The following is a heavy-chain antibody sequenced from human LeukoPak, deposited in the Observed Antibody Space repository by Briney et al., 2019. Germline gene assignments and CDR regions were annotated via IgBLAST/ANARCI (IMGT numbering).Heavy chain of an antibody. Sequence: GGSLRLSCAASGFTFSSYAMSWVRQAPGKGLEWVSAISGSGGSTYYADSVKGRFTISRDNSKNTLYLQMNSLRAEDTAVYYCARDRSGLYGMDVWGQGTTVTVSS. D-gene: IGHD6-25*01. V-gene: IGHV3-23*01. CDR1: GFTFSSYA. CDR2: ISGSGGST. CDR3: ARDRSGLYGMDV. J-gene: IGHJ6*02.